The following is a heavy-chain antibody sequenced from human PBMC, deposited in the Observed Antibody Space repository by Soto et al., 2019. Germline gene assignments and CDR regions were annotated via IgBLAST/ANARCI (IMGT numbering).Heavy chain of an antibody. CDR3: ARRPMNYKRSIAARDWFDP. D-gene: IGHD6-6*01. CDR1: GGSFSGYY. J-gene: IGHJ5*02. Sequence: QVQLQQWGAGLLKPSETLSLTCAVYGGSFSGYYWSWIRQPPGKGLEWIGEINHSGSTNYNPSLKSRVTISVDTSKNQFSLKLSSVTAADTAVYYCARRPMNYKRSIAARDWFDPWGQGTLVTVSS. V-gene: IGHV4-34*01. CDR2: INHSGST.